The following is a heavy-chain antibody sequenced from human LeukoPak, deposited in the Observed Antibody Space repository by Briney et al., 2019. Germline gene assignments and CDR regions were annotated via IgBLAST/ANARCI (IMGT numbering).Heavy chain of an antibody. V-gene: IGHV4-39*07. Sequence: SETLSLTCTVSGGSISSSSYYWGWIRQPPGKGLEWIGSIYYSGSTYYNPSLKSRVTISVDTSKNQFSLKLSSVTAADTAVYYWARDNLPPPPYSSSWYGRGWFDPWGQGTLVTVSS. CDR3: ARDNLPPPPYSSSWYGRGWFDP. D-gene: IGHD6-13*01. J-gene: IGHJ5*02. CDR2: IYYSGST. CDR1: GGSISSSSYY.